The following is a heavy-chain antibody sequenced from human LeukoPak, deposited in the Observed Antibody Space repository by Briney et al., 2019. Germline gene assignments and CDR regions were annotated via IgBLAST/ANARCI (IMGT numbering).Heavy chain of an antibody. CDR2: IRYDGSNK. Sequence: GGSLRLSCAASGFTFSSYGMHWVRQAPGKGLEWVAFIRYDGSNKYYVDSVKGRFTISRDNSKNTLYLQMNSLRAEDTAVYYCATVSSSGWYGRPDYWGQGTLVTVSS. D-gene: IGHD6-19*01. CDR3: ATVSSSGWYGRPDY. V-gene: IGHV3-30*02. J-gene: IGHJ4*02. CDR1: GFTFSSYG.